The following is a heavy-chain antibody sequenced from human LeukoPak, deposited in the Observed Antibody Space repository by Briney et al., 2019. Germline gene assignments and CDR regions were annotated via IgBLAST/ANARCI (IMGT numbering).Heavy chain of an antibody. CDR3: TRGRDDSSGYYPYYFDY. J-gene: IGHJ4*02. CDR2: IRSKAYGGTT. Sequence: GGSLRLSCTASGFTFGDYAMSWVRQAPGKGLEGVGFIRSKAYGGTTEYAASVKGRFTISRDDSKSIAYLQMNSLKTEDTAVYYCTRGRDDSSGYYPYYFDYWGQGTLVTVSS. V-gene: IGHV3-49*04. D-gene: IGHD3-22*01. CDR1: GFTFGDYA.